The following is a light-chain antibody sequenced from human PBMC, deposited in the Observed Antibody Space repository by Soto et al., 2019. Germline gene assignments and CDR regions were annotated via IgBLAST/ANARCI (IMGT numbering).Light chain of an antibody. CDR2: DDT. J-gene: IGLJ2*01. CDR1: NIGGKS. Sequence: SYELTQPPSVSAAPGQTARITCGGNNIGGKSVHWYHQRPGQAPVLVVYDDTARPSGIPERFSGSNSGNTATLTISSVEAGDEAVYYCQVWGTGTDHAVFGGGTQLTVL. CDR3: QVWGTGTDHAV. V-gene: IGLV3-21*02.